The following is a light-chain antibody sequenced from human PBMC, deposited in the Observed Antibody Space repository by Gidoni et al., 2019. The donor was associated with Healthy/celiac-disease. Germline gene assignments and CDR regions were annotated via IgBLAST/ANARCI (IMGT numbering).Light chain of an antibody. CDR3: QVWDSSSDLLYV. J-gene: IGLJ1*01. Sequence: SSVLTQPPSVSVAPGQTARITCGGNNIGSKSVHWYQQKPGQAPVLVVYDDSDRPSGIPGRFSGSNSGNTATLTISRVEAGDEADYYCQVWDSSSDLLYVFGTGTKVTVL. CDR1: NIGSKS. V-gene: IGLV3-21*02. CDR2: DDS.